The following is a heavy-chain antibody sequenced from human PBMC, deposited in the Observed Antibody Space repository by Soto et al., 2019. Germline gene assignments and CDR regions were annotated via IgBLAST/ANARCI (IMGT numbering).Heavy chain of an antibody. D-gene: IGHD3-22*01. CDR2: ISYSGST. CDR3: ARDALSRDSI. Sequence: QVQLQESGPGLVKPSQTLSLTCTVSGGSISSGGYYWSWIRQHPGKGLEWIGYISYSGSTYYNPSPASRVTLSVDTSKNQSSLKLSSVTAADTAVYYCARDALSRDSIWGQGTLVTVSS. V-gene: IGHV4-31*03. J-gene: IGHJ4*02. CDR1: GGSISSGGYY.